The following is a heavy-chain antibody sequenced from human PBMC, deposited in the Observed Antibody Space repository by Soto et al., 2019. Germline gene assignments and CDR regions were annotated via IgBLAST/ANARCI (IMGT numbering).Heavy chain of an antibody. V-gene: IGHV1-69*06. CDR2: IIPIFGTA. CDR3: ARGYCSGGSCYYYGMGV. J-gene: IGHJ6*02. Sequence: ASVKASCKSSGGTFSSYAISWVRQAPRQGLAWMGGIIPIFGTANYAQKFQGRVTITADKSTSTAYMELSSLRSEDTAVYYCARGYCSGGSCYYYGMGVWGQGTTVTVSS. D-gene: IGHD2-15*01. CDR1: GGTFSSYA.